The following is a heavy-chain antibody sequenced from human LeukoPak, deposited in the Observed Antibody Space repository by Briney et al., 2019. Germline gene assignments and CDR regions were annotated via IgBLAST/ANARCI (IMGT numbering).Heavy chain of an antibody. CDR3: ARDDIGQFDY. CDR1: GGTFSNYA. Sequence: SVKVSCKTSGGTFSNYAISWVRQAPGQGLEWMGAILPFLGRADYPLRFQGRVTITSDESTRTAYMELSSLKSDDTAVYYCARDDIGQFDYWGQGSLVTVSS. J-gene: IGHJ4*02. V-gene: IGHV1-69*10. CDR2: ILPFLGRA.